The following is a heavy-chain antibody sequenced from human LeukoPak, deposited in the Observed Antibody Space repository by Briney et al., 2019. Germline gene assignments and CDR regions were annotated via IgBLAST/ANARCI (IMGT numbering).Heavy chain of an antibody. V-gene: IGHV3-66*01. D-gene: IGHD2-15*01. Sequence: GGSLRLSCAASGFTFSSYAMSWVRQAPGKGLEWVSVIYSGGSTYYADSVKGRFTISRDNSKNTLYLQMNSLRAEDTAVYYCASPGVGGYFDYWGQGTLVTVSS. CDR2: IYSGGST. J-gene: IGHJ4*02. CDR1: GFTFSSYA. CDR3: ASPGVGGYFDY.